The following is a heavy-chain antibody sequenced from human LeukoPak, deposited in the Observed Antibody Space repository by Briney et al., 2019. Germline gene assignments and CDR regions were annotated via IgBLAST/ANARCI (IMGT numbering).Heavy chain of an antibody. V-gene: IGHV3-48*03. CDR3: ARRSPNYCFDY. CDR2: ISSSGCTM. D-gene: IGHD1-7*01. J-gene: IGHJ4*02. CDR1: GFTFSSYE. Sequence: GGSLRLSCAASGFTFSSYEMNWVRQAPGKGLEWVSFISSSGCTMYYADSVRGRFTVSRDNAKSSLYLQMNSLRAEDTAVDYFARRSPNYCFDYWGQGTPVTVSS.